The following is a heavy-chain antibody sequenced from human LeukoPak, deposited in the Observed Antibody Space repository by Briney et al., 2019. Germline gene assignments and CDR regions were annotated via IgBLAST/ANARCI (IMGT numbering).Heavy chain of an antibody. CDR2: ISGSGGKT. J-gene: IGHJ3*02. CDR3: ARIEWERLGRAFDI. V-gene: IGHV3-23*01. D-gene: IGHD1-26*01. CDR1: GFTFSSYF. Sequence: GGSLRLSCAASGFTFSSYFMSWVRQAPGKGLEWVSSISGSGGKTYYTDSVKGRFTISRDNSKNMLYLQMNSLRAEDTAVYYCARIEWERLGRAFDIWGQGTMVTVSS.